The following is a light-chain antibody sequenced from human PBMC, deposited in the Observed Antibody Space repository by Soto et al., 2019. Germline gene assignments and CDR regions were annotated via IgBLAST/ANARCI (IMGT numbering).Light chain of an antibody. CDR1: QSINTY. CDR3: QQFYSTPYT. Sequence: DIQMTQSPSSLSASVGDRVTITCRASQSINTYLNWYQQKPGKAPKVLIYAASSLQSGVPSRFSGSGSGTDFTLTISSLQPEDFATYFCQQFYSTPYTFGRGTKLEIK. CDR2: AAS. V-gene: IGKV1-39*01. J-gene: IGKJ2*01.